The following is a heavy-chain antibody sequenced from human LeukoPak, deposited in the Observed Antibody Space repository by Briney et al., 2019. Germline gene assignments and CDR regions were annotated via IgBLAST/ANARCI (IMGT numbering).Heavy chain of an antibody. CDR3: SRDMAGFDDY. D-gene: IGHD6-19*01. Sequence: GGSLRLSFAASGFTFSNYWMHWVRQAPGKGLVWVSRTNTDGRITTYADSVKGRFTISRDNAKNTLYLQMNSLRAEDTAVYYCSRDMAGFDDYWGQGTLVTVSS. J-gene: IGHJ4*02. CDR1: GFTFSNYW. V-gene: IGHV3-74*01. CDR2: TNTDGRIT.